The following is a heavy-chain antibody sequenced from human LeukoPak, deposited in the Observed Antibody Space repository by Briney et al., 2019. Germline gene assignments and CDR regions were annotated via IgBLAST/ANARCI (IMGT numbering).Heavy chain of an antibody. CDR2: IIAIFGTA. CDR3: ALTTVTEI. Sequence: GSSVKVSCKASGGTFSSYAISWVRQDPGDRREWMGGIIAIFGTANYAQKFQGRVTITADESTSTADMELNSLRSEGTTVYYCALTTVTEIWGQGTLVTVSS. D-gene: IGHD4-17*01. V-gene: IGHV1-69*01. J-gene: IGHJ4*02. CDR1: GGTFSSYA.